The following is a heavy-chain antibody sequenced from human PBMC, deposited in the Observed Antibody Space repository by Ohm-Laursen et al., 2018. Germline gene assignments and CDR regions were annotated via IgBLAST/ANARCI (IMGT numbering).Heavy chain of an antibody. CDR1: GYTFTSYN. Sequence: ASVKVSCKTSGYTFTSYNINWVRQATGQGLEWMGWMNPNSGNTGYAQKFQGRVTMTRNTSINTAYMELSSLRSEDTAVYYCARMGPQQPHWYFDLWGRGTLVTVSS. V-gene: IGHV1-8*01. CDR2: MNPNSGNT. D-gene: IGHD1/OR15-1a*01. CDR3: ARMGPQQPHWYFDL. J-gene: IGHJ2*01.